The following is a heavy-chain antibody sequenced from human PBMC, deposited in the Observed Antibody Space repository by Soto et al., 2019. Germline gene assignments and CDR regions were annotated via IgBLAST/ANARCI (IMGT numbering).Heavy chain of an antibody. V-gene: IGHV3-11*04. J-gene: IGHJ4*02. CDR2: ISSSGSTI. CDR1: GFTFSDYY. CDR3: AKSPQYQAAALGIDY. D-gene: IGHD6-13*01. Sequence: GGSLRLSCAASGFTFSDYYMSWIRQAPGKGLEWVSYISSSGSTIYYADSVKGRFTISRDNSKNTLYLQMNSMRGEDTAVYYFAKSPQYQAAALGIDYWGQGTLVTVSS.